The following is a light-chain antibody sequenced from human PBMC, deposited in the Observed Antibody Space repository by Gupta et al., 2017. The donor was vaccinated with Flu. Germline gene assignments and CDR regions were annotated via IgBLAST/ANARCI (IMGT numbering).Light chain of an antibody. J-gene: IGKJ4*01. V-gene: IGKV4-1*01. CDR1: QSVLYDSTEKDY. Sequence: CLGESATIDCKSSQSVLYDSTEKDYLAWYQQKPGQPPKRLISWATTRESGVPYRFSGSGSGTDFTLTIASLQAEDLAVYYCQQYYDVPFTFGGGTKVEIK. CDR2: WAT. CDR3: QQYYDVPFT.